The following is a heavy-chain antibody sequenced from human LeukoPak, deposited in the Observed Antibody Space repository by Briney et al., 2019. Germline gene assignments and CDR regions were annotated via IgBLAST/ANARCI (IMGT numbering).Heavy chain of an antibody. J-gene: IGHJ4*02. V-gene: IGHV4-31*03. Sequence: SETLSLTCTVSGGSISSGGYYWSWIRQHPGKGPEWIGYIYYSGSTYYNPSLKSRVTISVDTSKNQFSLKLSSVTAADTAVYYCARGTVTTSYDYWGQGTLVTVSP. D-gene: IGHD4-17*01. CDR3: ARGTVTTSYDY. CDR1: GGSISSGGYY. CDR2: IYYSGST.